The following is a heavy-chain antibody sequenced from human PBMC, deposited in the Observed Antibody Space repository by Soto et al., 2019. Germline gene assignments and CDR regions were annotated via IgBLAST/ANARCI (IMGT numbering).Heavy chain of an antibody. CDR1: GGTFSSYT. CDR2: IIPIDGIA. V-gene: IGHV1-69*02. D-gene: IGHD5-12*01. Sequence: QVQLVQSGAEVKKPGSSVKVSCTASGGTFSSYTISWVRQAPGQGLEWMGRIIPIDGIANYAQKFQGRVTIXXDXSRXTAYMELSSLRSEDTAVYYCASDGYGCKHCVAVDIWGQGTMVTVSS. J-gene: IGHJ3*02. CDR3: ASDGYGCKHCVAVDI.